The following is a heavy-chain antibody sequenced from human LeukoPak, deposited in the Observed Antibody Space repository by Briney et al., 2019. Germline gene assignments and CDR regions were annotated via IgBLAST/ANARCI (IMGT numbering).Heavy chain of an antibody. J-gene: IGHJ4*02. V-gene: IGHV4-38-2*02. D-gene: IGHD3-9*01. CDR2: IYHSGST. Sequence: TSETLSLTCTVSGYSISSGYYWGWIRQPPGKGLEWIGSIYHSGSTYYNPSLKSRVTISVDTSKNQFSLKLSSVTAADTAVYYCARGPYYDILTGYSFDYWGQGTLVTVSS. CDR1: GYSISSGYY. CDR3: ARGPYYDILTGYSFDY.